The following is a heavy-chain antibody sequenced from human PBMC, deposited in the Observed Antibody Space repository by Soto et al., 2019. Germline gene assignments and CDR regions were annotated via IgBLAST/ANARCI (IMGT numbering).Heavy chain of an antibody. CDR2: VHGGGST. Sequence: VQLVESGGGLIQPGGSLRLSCAASGFTVSNNHMTWVRQAAGKGLELVSFVHGGGSTSYADSVKGRFTISRDNSKNTLYLHMDSLRAEDTAIYYCAGRLTTAASLDYCGRGTLVSVSS. J-gene: IGHJ4*02. V-gene: IGHV3-53*01. CDR1: GFTVSNNH. D-gene: IGHD3-16*01. CDR3: AGRLTTAASLDY.